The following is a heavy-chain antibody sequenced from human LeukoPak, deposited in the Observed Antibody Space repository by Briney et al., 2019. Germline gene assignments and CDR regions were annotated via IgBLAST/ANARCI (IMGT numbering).Heavy chain of an antibody. J-gene: IGHJ4*02. CDR1: GFTFSSYA. Sequence: PGGSLRPSCAASGFTFSSYAMSWVRQAPGKGLEWVSAISGSGGSTYYADSVKGRFTISRDNSKNTLYLQMNSLRAEDTAVYYCAKETKKGKTWIQLWTYFDYWGQGTLDTVSS. CDR3: AKETKKGKTWIQLWTYFDY. V-gene: IGHV3-23*01. D-gene: IGHD5-18*01. CDR2: ISGSGGST.